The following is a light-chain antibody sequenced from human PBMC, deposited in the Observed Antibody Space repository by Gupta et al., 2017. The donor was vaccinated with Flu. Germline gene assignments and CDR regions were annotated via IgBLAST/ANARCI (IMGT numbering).Light chain of an antibody. CDR2: DAS. V-gene: IGKV1-33*01. Sequence: PSSLSASVGDRVTITCQASRDISNDLNWYQQKPGKAPKLLIYDASNLEAGVPSRFSGSGSETDFTFTISSLQPEDIATYYCQQDDNLPHTFGQGTKLEI. CDR1: RDISND. J-gene: IGKJ2*01. CDR3: QQDDNLPHT.